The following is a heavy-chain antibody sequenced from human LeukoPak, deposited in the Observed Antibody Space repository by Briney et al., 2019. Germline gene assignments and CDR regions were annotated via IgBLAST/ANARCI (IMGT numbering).Heavy chain of an antibody. CDR2: IYYSGGT. CDR3: AREGEMATIN. J-gene: IGHJ4*02. CDR1: GGSISSYY. Sequence: SETLSLTCTVSGGSISSYYWSWIRQPPGKGLEWIGYIYYSGGTNYNPSLKSRVTISVDTSKNQFSLKLSSVTAADTAVYYCAREGEMATINWGQGTLVTVSS. V-gene: IGHV4-59*01. D-gene: IGHD5-24*01.